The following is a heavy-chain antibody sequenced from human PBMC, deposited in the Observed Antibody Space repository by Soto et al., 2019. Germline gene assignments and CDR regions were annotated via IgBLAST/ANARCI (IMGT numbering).Heavy chain of an antibody. V-gene: IGHV3-21*01. CDR1: GFTFSSYS. CDR2: ISSSSSYI. D-gene: IGHD1-26*01. J-gene: IGHJ3*02. Sequence: GGSLRLSCAASGFTFSSYSMNWVRQAPGKGLEWVSSISSSSSYIYYADSVKGRFTISRDNAKNSLYLQMNSLRAEDTAVYYCARDAIVGATTCAFDIWGQGTMVTVSS. CDR3: ARDAIVGATTCAFDI.